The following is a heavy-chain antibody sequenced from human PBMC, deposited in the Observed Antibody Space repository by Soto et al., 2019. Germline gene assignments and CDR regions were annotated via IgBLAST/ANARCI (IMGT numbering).Heavy chain of an antibody. V-gene: IGHV2-5*02. J-gene: IGHJ4*02. CDR2: IYWDDDK. D-gene: IGHD3-9*01. CDR3: AHFTTYYDILTGYYKESFIDY. CDR1: GFSLSTSGVG. Sequence: QITLKESGPPLVNPTQTLTLTCTFSGFSLSTSGVGVGWIRQPPGKALEWLALIYWDDDKRYSPSLKSRLTITKDTSKNQVVLTMPNMDPVDTATYYCAHFTTYYDILTGYYKESFIDYWGQGTLVTVSS.